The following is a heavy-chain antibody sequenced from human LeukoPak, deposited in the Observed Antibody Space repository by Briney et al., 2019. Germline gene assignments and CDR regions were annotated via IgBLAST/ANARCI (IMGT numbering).Heavy chain of an antibody. CDR2: ISWNSGSI. D-gene: IGHD6-19*01. CDR3: AKESRIAVAGSFDY. CDR1: GFTFDDYA. Sequence: SLRLSCAASGFTFDDYAMHWVRQAPGKGLEWVSGISWNSGSIGYADSVKGRFTISRDNAKNSLYLQMNSLRAEDTALYYCAKESRIAVAGSFDYWGQGTLVTVSS. J-gene: IGHJ4*02. V-gene: IGHV3-9*01.